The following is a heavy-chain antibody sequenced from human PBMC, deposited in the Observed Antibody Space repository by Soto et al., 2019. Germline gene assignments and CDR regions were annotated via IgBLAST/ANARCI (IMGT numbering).Heavy chain of an antibody. J-gene: IGHJ2*01. CDR1: GGSISSYY. V-gene: IGHV4-59*01. D-gene: IGHD2-21*01. CDR2: IYYSGST. CDR3: ARRPPPTALFENWYFDL. Sequence: QVQLQESGPGLVKPSETLSLTCTVSGGSISSYYWSWIRQPPGKGLEWIGYIYYSGSTNYNPSLKSRVTISVDTSKNQFSLKLSSVTAADTAVYYCARRPPPTALFENWYFDLWGRGTLVTVSS.